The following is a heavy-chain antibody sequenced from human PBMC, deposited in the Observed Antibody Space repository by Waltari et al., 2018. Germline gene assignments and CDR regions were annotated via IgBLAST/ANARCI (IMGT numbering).Heavy chain of an antibody. D-gene: IGHD5-12*01. V-gene: IGHV4-39*01. CDR2: VSFNGAT. Sequence: QLQLQESGPGLVKPSETLALPCSVSSGSITTNRHYWGWIRQPPGQGLEWIGTVSFNGATYSSPSLRGRLTLSRDTTMNQLSLKLGSVTAADTALYYCATYIGASLGTAAFDVWGQDTMVTVSS. CDR3: ATYIGASLGTAAFDV. J-gene: IGHJ3*01. CDR1: SGSITTNRHY.